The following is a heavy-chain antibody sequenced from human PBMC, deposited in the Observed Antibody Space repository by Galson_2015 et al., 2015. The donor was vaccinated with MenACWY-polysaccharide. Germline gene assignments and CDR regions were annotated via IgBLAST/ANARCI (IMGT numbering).Heavy chain of an antibody. CDR1: GGTFSSYA. J-gene: IGHJ6*02. CDR3: ARDGSSSWYLGEHYGMDV. D-gene: IGHD6-13*01. Sequence: SVKVSCKASGGTFSSYAISWVRQAPGQGLEWMGGIIPIFGTANYAQKFQGRVTITADESTSTAYMELSSLRSEDTAVYYCARDGSSSWYLGEHYGMDVWGQGTTVTVSS. CDR2: IIPIFGTA. V-gene: IGHV1-69*13.